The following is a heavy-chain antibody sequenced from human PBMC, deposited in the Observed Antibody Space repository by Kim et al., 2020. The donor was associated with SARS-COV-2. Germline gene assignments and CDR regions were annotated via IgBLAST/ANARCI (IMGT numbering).Heavy chain of an antibody. D-gene: IGHD3-22*01. CDR3: AKEGYYDPSGYFLFWYFDL. J-gene: IGHJ2*01. CDR1: GFTLSSYA. CDR2: ITGSGDSR. Sequence: GGSLRLSCAASGFTLSSYAMSWVRQAPGKGLEWVSSITGSGDSRYYADSVKGRFTISRDNSKKTLYLQMDSLRAEDTAVYYCAKEGYYDPSGYFLFWYFDLWGRGTLVTVSS. V-gene: IGHV3-23*01.